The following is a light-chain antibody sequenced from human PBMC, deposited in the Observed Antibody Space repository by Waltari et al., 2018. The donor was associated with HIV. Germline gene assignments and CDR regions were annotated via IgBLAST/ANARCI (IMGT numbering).Light chain of an antibody. CDR3: QSYDSTLSGSDWV. CDR1: SSNLGAGCD. CDR2: GNT. J-gene: IGLJ3*02. V-gene: IGLV1-40*01. Sequence: QSVLTQPPSVSGAPGQRVTISCTGSSSNLGAGCDVHWYQQLPGTAPKLLTYGNTHRASGVPDRFSGSKSDTSASLAITGLQSEDEADYYCQSYDSTLSGSDWVFGGGTKLTVL.